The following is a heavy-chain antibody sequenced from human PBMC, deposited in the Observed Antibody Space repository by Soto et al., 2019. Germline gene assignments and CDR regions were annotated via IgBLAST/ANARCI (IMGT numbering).Heavy chain of an antibody. Sequence: SSETLSLTCAVYGGSFSGYYWSWIRQPPGKGLEWIGEINHSGSTNYNPSPKSRVTISVDTSKNQFSLKLSFVTAADTAVYYCARAERYYYDSSGYPVFDYWGQGTLVS. CDR3: ARAERYYYDSSGYPVFDY. D-gene: IGHD3-22*01. J-gene: IGHJ4*02. CDR2: INHSGST. V-gene: IGHV4-34*01. CDR1: GGSFSGYY.